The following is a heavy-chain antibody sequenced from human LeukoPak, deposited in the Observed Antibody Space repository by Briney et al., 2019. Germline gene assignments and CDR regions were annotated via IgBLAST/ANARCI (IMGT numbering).Heavy chain of an antibody. CDR1: GGSFSGYY. V-gene: IGHV4-34*01. Sequence: SETLSLTCAVYGGSFSGYYWSWIPQPPGKGLEWIGEINHSGSTNYNPSLKSRVTISVDTSKNQFSLKLSSVTAADTAVYYCARDPLGGSSSYYWGQGTLVTVSS. J-gene: IGHJ4*02. CDR3: ARDPLGGSSSYY. CDR2: INHSGST. D-gene: IGHD6-6*01.